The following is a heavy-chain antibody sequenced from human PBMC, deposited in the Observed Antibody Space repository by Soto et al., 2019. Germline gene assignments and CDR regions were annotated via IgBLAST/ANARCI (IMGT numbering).Heavy chain of an antibody. CDR1: GGSISSYY. V-gene: IGHV4-59*01. Sequence: QVQLQESGPGLVKPSETLSLTCTVSGGSISSYYWSWIRQPPGKGLEWIGYIYYSGSTNYNPSLKSRVTISVDTSKNQFSLKLSSVTAADTAVYYCVRAPDYVDAFDIWGQGTMVTVSS. CDR2: IYYSGST. J-gene: IGHJ3*02. D-gene: IGHD3-16*01. CDR3: VRAPDYVDAFDI.